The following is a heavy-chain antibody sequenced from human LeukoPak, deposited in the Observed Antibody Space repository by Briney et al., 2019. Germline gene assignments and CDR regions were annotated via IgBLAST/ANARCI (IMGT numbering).Heavy chain of an antibody. CDR3: ARESAGGITGTPDPFDY. J-gene: IGHJ4*02. Sequence: VASVKVSCKASGYSFIAYYIHWVRQAPGQGLEWMGWINPNSGGTNYAQKFQGRVTMTRDTSISTAYMELSRLRSDDTAVYYCARESAGGITGTPDPFDYWGQGTLVTVSS. CDR1: GYSFIAYY. V-gene: IGHV1-2*02. CDR2: INPNSGGT. D-gene: IGHD1-20*01.